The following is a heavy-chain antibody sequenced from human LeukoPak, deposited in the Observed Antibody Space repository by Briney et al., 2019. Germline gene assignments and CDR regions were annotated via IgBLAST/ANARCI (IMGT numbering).Heavy chain of an antibody. Sequence: SQTLSLTCTVSGGSISSGSYYWSWIRQPAGKGLEWIGRTYTSGSTNYNPSLKSRVTISVDTSKNQFSLKLSSVTAADTAVYYCARALPYCGGDCYRPWGQGTLVTVSS. D-gene: IGHD2-21*02. CDR2: TYTSGST. V-gene: IGHV4-61*02. J-gene: IGHJ5*02. CDR1: GGSISSGSYY. CDR3: ARALPYCGGDCYRP.